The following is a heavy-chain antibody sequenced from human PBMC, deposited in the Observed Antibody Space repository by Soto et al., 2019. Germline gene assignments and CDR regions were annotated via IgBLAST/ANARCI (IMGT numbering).Heavy chain of an antibody. CDR2: IWYDGSNK. D-gene: IGHD2-8*02. J-gene: IGHJ5*02. Sequence: GGSLRLSCAASGFTFSSYGMHWVRQAPGKGLGWVAVIWYDGSNKYYADSVKGRFTISRDNSKNTLYLQMNSLRAEDTAVYYCARDRGVVYAQNWFDPWGQGTLVTVSS. CDR1: GFTFSSYG. V-gene: IGHV3-33*01. CDR3: ARDRGVVYAQNWFDP.